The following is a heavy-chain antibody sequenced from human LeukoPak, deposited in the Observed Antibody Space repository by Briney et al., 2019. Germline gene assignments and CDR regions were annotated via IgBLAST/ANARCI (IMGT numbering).Heavy chain of an antibody. V-gene: IGHV1-24*01. D-gene: IGHD6-13*01. J-gene: IGHJ4*02. CDR1: GYTLTELS. CDR3: ATHGIAAAGTWWYFDY. Sequence: ASVKVSCKVSGYTLTELSMHWVRQAPGKGLEWMGGFDPEDGETIYAQKFQGRVTITEDTSTDTAYMELSSLRSEDTAVYYCATHGIAAAGTWWYFDYWGQGTLVTVSS. CDR2: FDPEDGET.